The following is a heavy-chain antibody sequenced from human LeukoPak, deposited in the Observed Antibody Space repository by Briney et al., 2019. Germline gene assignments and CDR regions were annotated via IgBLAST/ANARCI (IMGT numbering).Heavy chain of an antibody. CDR2: ISSSSSYI. CDR1: GFTFSSYS. Sequence: PGGSLRLSCAASGFTFSSYSMNWIRQAPGKGLEWVSSISSSSSYIYYADSVKGRFTISRDNAKNSLYLQMNSLRAEDTAVYYCARAFYDSSGPHHDYWGQGTLVTVSS. V-gene: IGHV3-21*01. CDR3: ARAFYDSSGPHHDY. J-gene: IGHJ4*02. D-gene: IGHD3-22*01.